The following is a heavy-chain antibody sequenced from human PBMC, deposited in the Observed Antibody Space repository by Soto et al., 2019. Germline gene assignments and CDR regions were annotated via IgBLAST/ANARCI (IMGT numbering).Heavy chain of an antibody. V-gene: IGHV3-23*01. D-gene: IGHD3-10*01. CDR2: ISGSGGST. CDR3: AKGPKYYYGSGSRFDY. J-gene: IGHJ4*02. Sequence: GGSLRLSCAASGFTFSSYAMSWVRQAPGKGLEWVSAISGSGGSTYYADSVKGRFTISRDNSKNTLYLQMNSLRAEDTAVYYCAKGPKYYYGSGSRFDYWGQGTLVTVSS. CDR1: GFTFSSYA.